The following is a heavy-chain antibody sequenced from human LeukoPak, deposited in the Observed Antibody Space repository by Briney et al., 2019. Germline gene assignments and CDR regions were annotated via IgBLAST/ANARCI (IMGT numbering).Heavy chain of an antibody. Sequence: SVKVSCKASGGTFSSYAISWVRQAPGQGLEWMGGIIPIFGTVNYAQKFQGGVTITADKSTSTAYMELSSLRSEDTAVYYCARSLFRFLEWSYRSYYYYMDVWGKGTTVTVSS. CDR3: ARSLFRFLEWSYRSYYYYMDV. CDR1: GGTFSSYA. CDR2: IIPIFGTV. D-gene: IGHD3-3*01. V-gene: IGHV1-69*06. J-gene: IGHJ6*03.